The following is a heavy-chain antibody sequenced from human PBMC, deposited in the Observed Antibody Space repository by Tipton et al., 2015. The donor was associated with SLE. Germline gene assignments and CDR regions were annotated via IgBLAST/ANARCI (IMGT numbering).Heavy chain of an antibody. Sequence: LRLSCTVSGGSISSADYYWNWVRHHPGKGLEWIGYIYYSGNTYYNPSLKSRITFNSDTSKNHFSLQLNSVTPEDTAVYYCAREWMGKTFDIWGQGTMVTVSS. V-gene: IGHV4-31*02. CDR2: IYYSGNT. CDR1: GGSISSADYY. D-gene: IGHD5-12*01. CDR3: AREWMGKTFDI. J-gene: IGHJ3*02.